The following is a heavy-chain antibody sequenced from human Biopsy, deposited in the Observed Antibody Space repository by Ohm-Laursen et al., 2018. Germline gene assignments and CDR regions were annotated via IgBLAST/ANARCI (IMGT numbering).Heavy chain of an antibody. CDR2: IYYSVMT. J-gene: IGHJ4*01. CDR1: GDSVTKYY. V-gene: IGHV4-59*02. Sequence: SETLSLTCSVSGDSVTKYYWSWIRQPPGKGLEWIGHIYYSVMTNYNPSLQSRVSISVDTSRNQVSLTLRSVTAADTAVFYCARSGQWARYYFDYWGHGTLVTVSP. CDR3: ARSGQWARYYFDY. D-gene: IGHD6-19*01.